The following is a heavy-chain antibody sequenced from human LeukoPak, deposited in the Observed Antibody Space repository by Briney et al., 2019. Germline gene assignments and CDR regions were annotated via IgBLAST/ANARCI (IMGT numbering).Heavy chain of an antibody. CDR3: ARDTLGHFDY. J-gene: IGHJ4*02. V-gene: IGHV4-59*01. CDR2: IYYSGST. Sequence: ASETLSLTCTVSGGSISSYYWSWIRQPPGKGLEWIGYIYYSGSTNYNPSLKSRVTISVDTSKNQFSLELSSVTAADTAVYYCARDTLGHFDYWGQGTLVTVSS. CDR1: GGSISSYY.